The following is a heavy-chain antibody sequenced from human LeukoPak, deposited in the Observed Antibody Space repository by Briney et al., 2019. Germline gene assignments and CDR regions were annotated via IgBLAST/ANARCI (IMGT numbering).Heavy chain of an antibody. Sequence: SETLSLTCTVSGGSISSYYWSWIRQPPGKALEWIGYIYYSGSTNYNPSLKSRVTISVDTSKNQFSLKLSSVTAADTAVYYCARGDGHGSGSYPKPIRSFDYWGQGTLVTVSS. J-gene: IGHJ4*02. V-gene: IGHV4-59*01. D-gene: IGHD3-10*01. CDR3: ARGDGHGSGSYPKPIRSFDY. CDR2: IYYSGST. CDR1: GGSISSYY.